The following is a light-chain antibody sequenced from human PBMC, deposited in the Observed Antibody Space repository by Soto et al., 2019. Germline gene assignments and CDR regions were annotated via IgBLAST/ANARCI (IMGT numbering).Light chain of an antibody. Sequence: EIVLTQSPATLSLSPGERATLSCRASRSVGSFLAWYQQKPGQAPRLLIYDTSIRATGIPARFSGSGSGTDFTLTISSLEPEDFAVYYCQQRNSWPPTFTFGQGTRLEIK. CDR2: DTS. V-gene: IGKV3-11*01. CDR1: RSVGSF. CDR3: QQRNSWPPTFT. J-gene: IGKJ5*01.